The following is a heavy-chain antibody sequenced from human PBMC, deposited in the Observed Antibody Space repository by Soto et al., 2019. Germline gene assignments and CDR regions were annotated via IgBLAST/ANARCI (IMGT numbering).Heavy chain of an antibody. CDR3: ARAGDCSRNSCPLFDP. Sequence: ASVKVSCKASGYTFTGYYMHWVRQAPGQGLEWMGWINPNSGGTNYAQKFQGWVTMTRDTSISTAYMELSRLRSDDTAVYYCARAGDCSRNSCPLFDPWCQGTLLTVSS. D-gene: IGHD2-2*01. CDR1: GYTFTGYY. CDR2: INPNSGGT. V-gene: IGHV1-2*04. J-gene: IGHJ5*02.